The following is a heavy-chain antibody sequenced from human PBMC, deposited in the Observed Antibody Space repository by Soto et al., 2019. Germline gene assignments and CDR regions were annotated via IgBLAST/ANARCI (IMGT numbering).Heavy chain of an antibody. Sequence: ASVKVSCKASGYTFTSYGISWVRQAPGQGLEWMGWISAYNGNTNYAQKLQGRVTMTTDTSTSTAYMELRSLRSDDTAVYYCARAGYCSSTSCSSYYYYYGMDVWGQGTTVTVSS. J-gene: IGHJ6*02. CDR1: GYTFTSYG. D-gene: IGHD2-2*01. CDR3: ARAGYCSSTSCSSYYYYYGMDV. V-gene: IGHV1-18*04. CDR2: ISAYNGNT.